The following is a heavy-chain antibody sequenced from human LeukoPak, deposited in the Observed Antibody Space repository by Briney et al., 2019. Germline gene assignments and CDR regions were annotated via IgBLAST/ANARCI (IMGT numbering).Heavy chain of an antibody. V-gene: IGHV4-39*01. CDR3: ARRRPPHFDY. Sequence: SETLSLTCTVSGGSISSYYWGWIRQPPGKGLEWIGSIYYSGSTYYNPSLKSRVTISVDTSKNQFSLKLSSVTAADTAVYYCARRRPPHFDYWGQGTLVTVSS. CDR2: IYYSGST. J-gene: IGHJ4*02. CDR1: GGSISSYY.